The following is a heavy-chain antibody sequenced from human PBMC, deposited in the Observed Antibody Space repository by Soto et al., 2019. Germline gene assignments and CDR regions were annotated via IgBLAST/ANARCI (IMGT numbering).Heavy chain of an antibody. J-gene: IGHJ4*02. D-gene: IGHD3-22*01. CDR3: ARERYDSSGYYIWHLNPPGDY. V-gene: IGHV3-33*01. Sequence: SGGSLRLSCAASGFTFSSYGMHWVRQAPGKGLEWVAVIWYDGSNRYYADSVKGRFTISRDNSKNTLYLQMNSLRAEDTAVYYCARERYDSSGYYIWHLNPPGDYWGQGTLVTVSS. CDR2: IWYDGSNR. CDR1: GFTFSSYG.